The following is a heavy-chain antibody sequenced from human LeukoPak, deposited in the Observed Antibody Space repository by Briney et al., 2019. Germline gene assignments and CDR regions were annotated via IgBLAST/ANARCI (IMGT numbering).Heavy chain of an antibody. V-gene: IGHV3-72*01. Sequence: PGGSLRLACAISGFTFSDFYMDWVRQAPGKGLEWVGRTTDKATGHITLYAASVRGGFTVSRDESGNSLYLQMNSLQTDDTAIYYCVRGYNSFDSWGQGTLVTVSS. CDR1: GFTFSDFY. CDR2: TTDKATGHIT. CDR3: VRGYNSFDS. J-gene: IGHJ4*02. D-gene: IGHD3-22*01.